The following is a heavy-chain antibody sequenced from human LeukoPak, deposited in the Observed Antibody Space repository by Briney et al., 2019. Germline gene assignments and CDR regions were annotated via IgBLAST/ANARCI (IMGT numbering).Heavy chain of an antibody. CDR1: GYTFTGYY. D-gene: IGHD6-13*01. J-gene: IGHJ6*03. Sequence: ASVKVSCKASGYTFTGYYMHWVRQAPGQGLEWMGWINPNSGGTNYAQKFQGRVTMTRDTSISTAYMELSRLRSDDTAVYYCARDRGLDIAASGKFRHYYYYMDVWGKGTTVTVSS. V-gene: IGHV1-2*02. CDR2: INPNSGGT. CDR3: ARDRGLDIAASGKFRHYYYYMDV.